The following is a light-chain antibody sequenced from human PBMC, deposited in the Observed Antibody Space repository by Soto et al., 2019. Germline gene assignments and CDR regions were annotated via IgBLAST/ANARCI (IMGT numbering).Light chain of an antibody. J-gene: IGKJ1*01. Sequence: DIVMTQSPDSLAVSLGERATINCRSSQSVLFSYNNKNYLGWYQQKVGQPPKLLIYWASTRESGVPDRFSGSGSGTDFTLTISSVHAEDVAVYYCQHYYSDPPWTFGQGTKVEIK. CDR1: QSVLFSYNNKNY. V-gene: IGKV4-1*01. CDR3: QHYYSDPPWT. CDR2: WAS.